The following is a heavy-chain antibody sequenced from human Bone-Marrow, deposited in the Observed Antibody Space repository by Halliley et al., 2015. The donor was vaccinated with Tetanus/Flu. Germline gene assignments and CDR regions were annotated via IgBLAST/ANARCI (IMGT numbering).Heavy chain of an antibody. D-gene: IGHD3-22*01. CDR1: GFTFRSYG. CDR3: AKDRRENYYDTLDY. CDR2: ISKDGSNK. Sequence: SLRLSCAASGFTFRSYGMHWVRQAPGKGLEWLAVISKDGSNKFYADSVKGRLTISRDNSKNTLDLQMNSLRAEDTAIYYCAKDRRENYYDTLDYWGQGTLVTVSS. V-gene: IGHV3-30*18. J-gene: IGHJ4*02.